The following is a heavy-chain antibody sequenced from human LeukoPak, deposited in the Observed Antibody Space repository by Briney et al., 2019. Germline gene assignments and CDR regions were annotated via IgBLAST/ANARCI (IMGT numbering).Heavy chain of an antibody. V-gene: IGHV3-23*01. CDR3: AKDRDGWELQRYFDY. CDR1: GFTFSSYA. CDR2: ISGSGGST. D-gene: IGHD1-26*01. J-gene: IGHJ4*03. Sequence: PGGSLRLSCAASGFTFSSYAMSWVRQAPGKGLEWVSAISGSGGSTYYADSVKGRFTISRDNSKNTLYLQMNSLRAEDTAVYYCAKDRDGWELQRYFDYWGQGTLVTVSS.